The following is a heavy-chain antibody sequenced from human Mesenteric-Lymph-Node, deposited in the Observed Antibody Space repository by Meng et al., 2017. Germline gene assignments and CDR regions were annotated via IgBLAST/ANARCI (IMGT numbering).Heavy chain of an antibody. V-gene: IGHV4-30-4*01. D-gene: IGHD4-17*01. J-gene: IGHJ4*02. CDR3: ARLSRAVPFDY. CDR2: IYHSGST. Sequence: ESGPGLGKPSQTLSLTVTVSGGSISSANYYWSWIRQSPGKGLEWIGYIYHSGSTYYNPSLESRVAISVDKSKNQFSLKLSSVAAADTAVYYCARLSRAVPFDYWGQGTLVTVSS. CDR1: GGSISSANYY.